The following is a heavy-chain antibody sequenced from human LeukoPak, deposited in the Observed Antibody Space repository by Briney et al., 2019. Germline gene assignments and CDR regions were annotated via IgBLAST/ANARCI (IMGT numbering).Heavy chain of an antibody. CDR3: ARIIHPSIAAAGTGNWFDP. J-gene: IGHJ5*02. V-gene: IGHV4-59*12. Sequence: SETLSLTCTVSGGSISDYYRGWIRQPPGKGLEWIGYFYDSGSSTYNPSLKSRVTISVDTSKEQFSLKLSSVTAADTAVYYCARIIHPSIAAAGTGNWFDPWGQGTLVTVSS. D-gene: IGHD6-13*01. CDR1: GGSISDYY. CDR2: FYDSGSS.